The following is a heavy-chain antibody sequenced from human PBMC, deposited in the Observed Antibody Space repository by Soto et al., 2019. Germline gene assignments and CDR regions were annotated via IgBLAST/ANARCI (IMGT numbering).Heavy chain of an antibody. J-gene: IGHJ5*01. V-gene: IGHV4-30-4*01. CDR2: IYKSATT. CDR3: ARGRYCLTGRCFPNWFES. Sequence: SETLSLTCSVSGDSISNLDYFWAWIRQPPGQALEYIGYIYKSATTYYNPSFESRVAISVDTSKSQFSLNVTSVTAADTAVYFCARGRYCLTGRCFPNWFESWGQGALVTISS. D-gene: IGHD7-27*01. CDR1: GDSISNLDYF.